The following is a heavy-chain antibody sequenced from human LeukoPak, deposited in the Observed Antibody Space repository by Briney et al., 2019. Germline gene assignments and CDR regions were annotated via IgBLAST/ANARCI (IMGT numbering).Heavy chain of an antibody. CDR1: GFTFSSYW. Sequence: GGSLRLSCAASGFTFSSYWMHWVRQAPGKGLVWVSRINSDGSSTSYADSVKGRFTISRDNAKNTLYLQMNSLRAEDTAVYYCAKPGFGSGSYYPDYWGQGTLVTVSS. CDR3: AKPGFGSGSYYPDY. D-gene: IGHD3-10*01. CDR2: INSDGSST. V-gene: IGHV3-74*01. J-gene: IGHJ4*02.